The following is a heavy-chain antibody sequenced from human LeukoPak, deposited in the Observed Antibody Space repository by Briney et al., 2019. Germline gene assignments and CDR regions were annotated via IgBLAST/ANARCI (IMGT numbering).Heavy chain of an antibody. CDR2: INRSGST. CDR1: GGSFSGYY. V-gene: IGHV4-34*01. Sequence: SETLSLTCAVYGGSFSGYYWSWIRQPPGKGLEWIGEINRSGSTNYNPSLKSRVTISVDTSKNQFSLKLSSVTAADTAVYYCARGRTVTTSDAFDIWGQGTMVTVSS. D-gene: IGHD4-17*01. CDR3: ARGRTVTTSDAFDI. J-gene: IGHJ3*02.